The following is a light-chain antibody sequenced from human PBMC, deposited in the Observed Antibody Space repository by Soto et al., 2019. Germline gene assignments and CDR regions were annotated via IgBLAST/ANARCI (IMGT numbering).Light chain of an antibody. Sequence: QSVLTQPPSASGSPGQSVTISCTGTSSDVGGYNYVSWYQQHPGKAPKLMIYEVTKRPSGVPDRFSGSKSGNTASLTVSGRQSADEDAYYCSSYAGSNNLLFGAGTKVTVL. CDR3: SSYAGSNNLL. CDR1: SSDVGGYNY. CDR2: EVT. J-gene: IGLJ2*01. V-gene: IGLV2-8*01.